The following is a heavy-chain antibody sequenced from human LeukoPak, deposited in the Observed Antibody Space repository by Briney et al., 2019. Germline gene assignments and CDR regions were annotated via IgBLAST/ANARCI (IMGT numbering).Heavy chain of an antibody. D-gene: IGHD1-26*01. Sequence: PGGSLRLSCAASGFTFSSYAMSWVRQAPGKGPEWVANIHQDGSERNYVDSVKGRFTISRDNAKNALYLQMDNLRAEDTAIYYCARDKVVGATYFDYWGQGTLVTVSS. V-gene: IGHV3-7*01. CDR3: ARDKVVGATYFDY. CDR1: GFTFSSYA. CDR2: IHQDGSER. J-gene: IGHJ4*02.